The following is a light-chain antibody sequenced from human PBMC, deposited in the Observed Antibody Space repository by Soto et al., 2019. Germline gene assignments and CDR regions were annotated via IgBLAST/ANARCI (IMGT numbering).Light chain of an antibody. CDR1: QRGSSNY. Sequence: VFTLYTGTLALPPGESPTLCCRQTQRGSSNYLSWYQHRPGQAPRLLIYGASSRATGIPDRFSGSGSGTDFTLTINRLEPEDVAVYYCKQYSGSPAHTFGEGTKVDIK. CDR3: KQYSGSPAHT. V-gene: IGKV3-20*01. J-gene: IGKJ4*01. CDR2: GAS.